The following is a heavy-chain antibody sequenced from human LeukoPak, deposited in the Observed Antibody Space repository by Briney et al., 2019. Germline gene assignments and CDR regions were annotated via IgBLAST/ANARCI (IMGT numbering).Heavy chain of an antibody. Sequence: ASVKVSCKASGYTFTGYYMHWARQAPGQGLEWMGWINPNSGGANYAQKFQGRVTMTRDTSISTAYMELSRLRSDDTAVYYCARVGPVVRGVITQKYNWFDPWGQGTLVTVSS. CDR2: INPNSGGA. J-gene: IGHJ5*02. CDR1: GYTFTGYY. CDR3: ARVGPVVRGVITQKYNWFDP. V-gene: IGHV1-2*02. D-gene: IGHD3-10*01.